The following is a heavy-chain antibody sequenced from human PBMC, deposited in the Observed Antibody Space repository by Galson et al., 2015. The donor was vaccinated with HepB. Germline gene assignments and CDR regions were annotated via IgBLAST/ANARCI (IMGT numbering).Heavy chain of an antibody. Sequence: QSGAEVKKPGESLKISCKGSGNSFTNHWIGWVRQMPGKGLEWMGVVYPGDSDTRYNPSFQGQVTFSADMSVTTAYLQWNALKASGSALYFGWGVVGAGTLGGVLGCWGQGTLVTVSS. CDR2: VYPGDSDT. CDR1: GNSFTNHW. V-gene: IGHV5-51*03. CDR3: WGVVGAGTLGGVLGC. J-gene: IGHJ4*02. D-gene: IGHD3-10*01.